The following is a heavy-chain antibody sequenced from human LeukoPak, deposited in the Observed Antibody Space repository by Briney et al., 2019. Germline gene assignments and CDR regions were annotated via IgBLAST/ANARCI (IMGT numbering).Heavy chain of an antibody. CDR1: GFTFSSYG. Sequence: GGSLRLSCAASGFTFSSYGMHWVRQAPGKGLEWVAVISYDGSNKYYADSVKGRFTISRDNSKNTLYLQMNSLRAEDTAVYYCAKDIGSGYCSGISCSIDYWGQGTLVTVSS. V-gene: IGHV3-30*18. CDR3: AKDIGSGYCSGISCSIDY. CDR2: ISYDGSNK. J-gene: IGHJ4*02. D-gene: IGHD2-2*01.